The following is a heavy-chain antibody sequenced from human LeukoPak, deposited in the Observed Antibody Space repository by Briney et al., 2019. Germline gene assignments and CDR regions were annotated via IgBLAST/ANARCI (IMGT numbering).Heavy chain of an antibody. D-gene: IGHD7-27*01. Sequence: KTSETLSLTCTVSCGSISSSIYYWVWIRQPPGTILEWIGSIYYSGSTTYNPSLKSRVTISVDTSKNQFSLKLTSVTAADTAVYYCARAILTGDRGRGYFDLWGRGTLVTVSS. CDR3: ARAILTGDRGRGYFDL. CDR2: IYYSGST. CDR1: CGSISSSIYY. V-gene: IGHV4-39*01. J-gene: IGHJ2*01.